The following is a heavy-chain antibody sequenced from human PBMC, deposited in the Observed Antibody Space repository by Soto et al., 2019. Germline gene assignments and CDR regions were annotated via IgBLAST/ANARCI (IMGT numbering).Heavy chain of an antibody. V-gene: IGHV3-33*01. J-gene: IGHJ4*02. CDR3: GPDTLDY. CDR1: GFMFSSHG. Sequence: QVQLVESGGGVAQPGRSPRLSCAASGFMFSSHGMHWIRQAPGKGLEWVAVIWYDGNNKYYADSVKGRFTISRDNSKNTLYLQMNSLRVEDTAVYYCGPDTLDYWGQGTLVTVSS. CDR2: IWYDGNNK.